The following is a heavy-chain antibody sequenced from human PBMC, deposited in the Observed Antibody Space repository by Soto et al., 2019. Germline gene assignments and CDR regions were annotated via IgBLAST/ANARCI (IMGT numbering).Heavy chain of an antibody. CDR2: IYWDDDK. CDR1: GFSLSTSGVG. Sequence: QITLKESGPTLVKPTQTLTLTCTFSGFSLSTSGVGVGWIRQPPGKALEWLALIYWDDDKRYSPSLKSRLTITKDTANTQVVLTMTNMDPVHTATYYCAHRRVTIFAVVLSNWFDPWGQGTLVTVSS. J-gene: IGHJ5*02. CDR3: AHRRVTIFAVVLSNWFDP. D-gene: IGHD3-3*01. V-gene: IGHV2-5*02.